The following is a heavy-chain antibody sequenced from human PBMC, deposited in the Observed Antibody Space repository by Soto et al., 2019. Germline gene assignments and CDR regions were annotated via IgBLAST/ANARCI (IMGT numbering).Heavy chain of an antibody. V-gene: IGHV4-4*07. D-gene: IGHD3-16*01. J-gene: IGHJ6*02. CDR1: GGSITDYS. Sequence: PETLCVTCTVSGGSITDYSWVWIRQRAGKGLEWIGRIFSSGSTNYNPSLKGRVTMSLDTSKNQFSLKLSSVTAADTAVYYCARDRLGYQHYYYGMDFWGQGPSVSVSS. CDR2: IFSSGST. CDR3: ARDRLGYQHYYYGMDF.